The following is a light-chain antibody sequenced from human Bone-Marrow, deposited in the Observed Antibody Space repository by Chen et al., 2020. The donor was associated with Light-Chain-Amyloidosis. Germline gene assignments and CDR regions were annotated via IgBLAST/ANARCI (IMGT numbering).Light chain of an antibody. Sequence: HSALTQPASVSGSPGQSIILSCTETNNDVGNYNFGSWYQQQPGKAPRLVIYEDDKRPSEVPSRFSASKSGNTASLTISGLQPEDEADYYCSSYGTTYVFDSGTTVTVL. CDR1: NNDVGNYNF. CDR3: SSYGTTYV. V-gene: IGLV2-14*02. J-gene: IGLJ1*01. CDR2: EDD.